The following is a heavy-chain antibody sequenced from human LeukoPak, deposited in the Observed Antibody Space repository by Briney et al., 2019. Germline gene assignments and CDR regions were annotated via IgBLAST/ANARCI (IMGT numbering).Heavy chain of an antibody. CDR1: GGSFSGYY. Sequence: SETLSLICAVYGGSFSGYYWSWIRQPPGKGLEWIGEINHSGSTNYNPSLKSRVTISVDTSKNQFSLKLSSVTAADTAVYYCARGPLYSNRPHYYGMDVWGQGTTVTVSS. CDR2: INHSGST. J-gene: IGHJ6*02. CDR3: ARGPLYSNRPHYYGMDV. D-gene: IGHD4-11*01. V-gene: IGHV4-34*01.